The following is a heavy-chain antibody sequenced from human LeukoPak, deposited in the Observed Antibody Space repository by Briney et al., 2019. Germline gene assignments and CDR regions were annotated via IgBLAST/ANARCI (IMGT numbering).Heavy chain of an antibody. CDR3: ARGPNYVWGSYQYFDY. D-gene: IGHD3-16*02. CDR1: GGSISSGDYY. V-gene: IGHV4-30-4*01. CDR2: IYFSGST. J-gene: IGHJ4*02. Sequence: SQTLSLTCTVSGGSISSGDYYWSWIRQPPGKGLEWIGYIYFSGSTYYNPSLKSRVTISVDTSKNQFSLKLSSVTAADTAVYYCARGPNYVWGSYQYFDYWGQGTRVTVSS.